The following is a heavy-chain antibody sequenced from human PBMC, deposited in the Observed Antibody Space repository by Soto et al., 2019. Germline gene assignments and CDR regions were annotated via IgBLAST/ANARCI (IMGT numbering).Heavy chain of an antibody. D-gene: IGHD5-18*01. J-gene: IGHJ6*04. CDR2: ISGSGGST. CDR1: GFTFSSYA. V-gene: IGHV3-23*01. CDR3: AKAFFLGGYSYDTEVRLYYYGMDV. Sequence: GGSLRLSCAASGFTFSSYAMSWVRQAPGKGLEWVSAISGSGGSTYYADSVKGRFTISRDNSKNTLYLQMNSLRAEDTAVYYMAKAFFLGGYSYDTEVRLYYYGMDVWAKGTRVTVS.